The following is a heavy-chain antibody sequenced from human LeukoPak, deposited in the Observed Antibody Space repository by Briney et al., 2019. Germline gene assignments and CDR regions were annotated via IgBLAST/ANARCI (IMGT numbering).Heavy chain of an antibody. V-gene: IGHV3-74*01. CDR3: ARAPSEIGGYYPEYFRH. CDR1: GFTFSSYW. Sequence: GGSLRLSCAASGFTFSSYWMHWVRQAPGKGLVWVSRIKSDGSTNYADSVKGRFTISRDNAKNIVSLQMNSLRAEDTGVYYCARAPSEIGGYYPEYFRHWGQGTLVTVSS. J-gene: IGHJ1*01. D-gene: IGHD3-22*01. CDR2: IKSDGST.